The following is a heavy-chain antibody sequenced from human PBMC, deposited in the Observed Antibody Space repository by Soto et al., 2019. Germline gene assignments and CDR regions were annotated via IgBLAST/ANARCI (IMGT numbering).Heavy chain of an antibody. V-gene: IGHV1-69*02. CDR1: GGTFSSYT. D-gene: IGHD5-18*01. J-gene: IGHJ4*02. Sequence: QVQLVQSGAEVKKPGSSVKVSCKASGGTFSSYTISWVRQAPGQGLEWMGRIIPILGIANYAQKFQGRVRITADKSTSTAYMELSSLRSEDTAVYYCARVGGYSYGYRDYWGQGTLVTVSS. CDR2: IIPILGIA. CDR3: ARVGGYSYGYRDY.